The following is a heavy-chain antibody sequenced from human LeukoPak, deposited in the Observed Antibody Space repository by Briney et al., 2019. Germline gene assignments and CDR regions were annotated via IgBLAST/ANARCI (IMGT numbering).Heavy chain of an antibody. V-gene: IGHV3-30*02. CDR3: AELGITMIGGV. CDR1: GVTFNIYG. D-gene: IGHD3-10*02. J-gene: IGHJ6*04. CDR2: IRYDGRNK. Sequence: GGSLRLSCAASGVTFNIYGMHWVRQAPGKGLEWVGFIRYDGRNKYYADFVKGRFTISRDNSKNSLYLQMNSLRAEDTAVYYCAELGITMIGGVWGKGTTVTISS.